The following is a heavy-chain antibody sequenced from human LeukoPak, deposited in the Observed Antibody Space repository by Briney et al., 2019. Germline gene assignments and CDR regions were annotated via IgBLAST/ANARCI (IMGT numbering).Heavy chain of an antibody. Sequence: GGSLRLSCAASGFTFSSYGMHWVRQAPGKGLEWVAFIRYDGSNKYYADSVKGRFTISRDNSKNTLYLQMNSLRAEDTAVYYCAKDRYYGSGSPYHYYGMDVWGQGTTVTVSS. CDR1: GFTFSSYG. D-gene: IGHD3-10*01. V-gene: IGHV3-30*02. J-gene: IGHJ6*02. CDR3: AKDRYYGSGSPYHYYGMDV. CDR2: IRYDGSNK.